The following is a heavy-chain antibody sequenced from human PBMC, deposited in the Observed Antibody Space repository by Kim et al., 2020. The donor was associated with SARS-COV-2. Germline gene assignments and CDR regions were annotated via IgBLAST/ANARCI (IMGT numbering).Heavy chain of an antibody. J-gene: IGHJ4*01. D-gene: IGHD6-13*01. CDR2: MNPNSGNT. Sequence: ASVKVSCKVSGYTFTSYDINWVRQATGQGLEWMGWMNPNSGNTGYAQKFQGRVTMTRNTSISTAYMELSSLRSEDTAVYYCARRRAAAGTCLSYWGQGTLVTVSS. CDR3: ARRRAAAGTCLSY. CDR1: GYTFTSYD. V-gene: IGHV1-8*01.